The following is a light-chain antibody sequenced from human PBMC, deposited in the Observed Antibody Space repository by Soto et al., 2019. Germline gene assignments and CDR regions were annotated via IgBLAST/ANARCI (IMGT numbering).Light chain of an antibody. Sequence: SYELTQPPSVSVAPGKPARITCGGNNIGSKSEHWYQQKPGQAPVLVIYYDSDRPSGIPERFSGSNSGNTATLTISRVEAGDEADYYCQVWDSSSDHVVFGGGTKLTVL. J-gene: IGLJ2*01. CDR1: NIGSKS. V-gene: IGLV3-21*04. CDR2: YDS. CDR3: QVWDSSSDHVV.